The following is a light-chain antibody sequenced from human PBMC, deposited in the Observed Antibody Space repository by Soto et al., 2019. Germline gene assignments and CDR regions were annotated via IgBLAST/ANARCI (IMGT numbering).Light chain of an antibody. J-gene: IGKJ2*01. V-gene: IGKV1-5*01. Sequence: IQLTQSPSFVSASVGDRVAITCRASQNLGKWLAWYQHKAGEAPKLLVFDASNLQDGVPSRFSGTGSGTEFTLTISGRQPDDFGTYYCQQYEHSYSFGQGTTVDIK. CDR1: QNLGKW. CDR2: DAS. CDR3: QQYEHSYS.